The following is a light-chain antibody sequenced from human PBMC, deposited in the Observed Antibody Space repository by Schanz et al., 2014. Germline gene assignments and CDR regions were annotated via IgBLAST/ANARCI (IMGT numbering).Light chain of an antibody. CDR1: QSVSSK. J-gene: IGKJ1*01. CDR3: QQYGSSLTWT. Sequence: EIVLTQSPGTLSVSPGESATLSCRASQSVSSKLAWYQQKPGQAPRLLIYGASSRATGIPDRFSGSGSGTDFTLTISRLEPEDFAVYYCQQYGSSLTWTFGQGTKVEIK. CDR2: GAS. V-gene: IGKV3-20*01.